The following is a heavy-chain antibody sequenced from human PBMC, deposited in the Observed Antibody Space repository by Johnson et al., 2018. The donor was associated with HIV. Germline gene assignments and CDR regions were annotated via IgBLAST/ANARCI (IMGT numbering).Heavy chain of an antibody. Sequence: VQLVESGGGLVQPGGSLRLSCAASGFTFSSYDMHWVRQATGKGLEWVSAIGTAGDTYYPGSVKGRFTISRDNSKNTLYLQMNSLRAEDTAVYYCAKDTEAAAGTDDAFDIWGQGTMVTVSS. V-gene: IGHV3-13*01. D-gene: IGHD6-13*01. J-gene: IGHJ3*02. CDR3: AKDTEAAAGTDDAFDI. CDR1: GFTFSSYD. CDR2: IGTAGDT.